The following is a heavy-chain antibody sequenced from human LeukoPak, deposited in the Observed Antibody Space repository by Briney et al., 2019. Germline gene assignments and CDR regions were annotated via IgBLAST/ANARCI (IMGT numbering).Heavy chain of an antibody. D-gene: IGHD3-10*01. Sequence: GSSVKVSCKASGGTFSSYAISWVRQAPGQGLEWMGRIIPILGIANYAQKFQGRVTITADKSTSTAYMELSSLRSEDTAVYYCAREFDGSGPLAYTYWGQGTLVTVSS. CDR1: GGTFSSYA. CDR2: IIPILGIA. V-gene: IGHV1-69*04. J-gene: IGHJ4*02. CDR3: AREFDGSGPLAYTY.